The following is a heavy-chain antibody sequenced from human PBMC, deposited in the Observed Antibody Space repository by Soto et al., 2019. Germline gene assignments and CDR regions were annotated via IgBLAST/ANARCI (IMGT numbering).Heavy chain of an antibody. CDR2: IYYSGST. D-gene: IGHD2-8*01. Sequence: SETLSLTCTVSGGSSSSGDYYWSWIRQPPGKGLEWFGYIYYSGSTYYNPSLKSRVTISVDTSKNQFSLKLSSVTAADTAVYYCARDASPEGYCTNGVCLSNWFDPWGQGTLVTVSS. CDR1: GGSSSSGDYY. CDR3: ARDASPEGYCTNGVCLSNWFDP. V-gene: IGHV4-30-4*01. J-gene: IGHJ5*02.